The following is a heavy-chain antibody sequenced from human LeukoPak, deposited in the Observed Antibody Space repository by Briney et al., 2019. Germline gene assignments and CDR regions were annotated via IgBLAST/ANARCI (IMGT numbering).Heavy chain of an antibody. V-gene: IGHV5-51*01. D-gene: IGHD6-19*01. CDR1: GYSFTNYW. J-gene: IGHJ4*02. CDR3: ARRGSGWYVDY. CDR2: IYPGDSDT. Sequence: ESLKISCKGSGYSFTNYWIGWVRQMPGKGLEWMGIIYPGDSDTRYSPSFQGQVSISVDKSISTAYLQWSSLKASDTAMYYYARRGSGWYVDYWGQGTLVTVSS.